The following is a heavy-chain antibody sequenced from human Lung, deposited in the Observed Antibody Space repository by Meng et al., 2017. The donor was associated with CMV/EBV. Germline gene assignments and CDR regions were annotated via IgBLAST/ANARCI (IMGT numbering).Heavy chain of an antibody. V-gene: IGHV3-53*01. CDR3: ARVGWQQQHWFFDL. J-gene: IGHJ2*01. CDR1: GFTVSSNY. CDR2: IYSGGGT. Sequence: GGSLRLXXAASGFTVSSNYMTWVRQAPGKGLEWVSVIYSGGGTYYADSVKGRFTISRDNSKSAIYLQMNTLRAEDTAVYYCARVGWQQQHWFFDLWGRVTXV. D-gene: IGHD4-23*01.